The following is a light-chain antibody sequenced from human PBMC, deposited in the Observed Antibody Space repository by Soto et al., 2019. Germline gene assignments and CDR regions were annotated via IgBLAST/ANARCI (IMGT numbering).Light chain of an antibody. J-gene: IGKJ2*01. Sequence: DIQMTQSPSSLSASVGDRVTITCQASQGIKNYLNWYQHKPGKAPKLLIYVASNLETGVPSRFSGSGSGTDFTFTISSLQPEDISTYYCQQYDNLPYTFGQGTKLEI. CDR2: VAS. V-gene: IGKV1-33*01. CDR3: QQYDNLPYT. CDR1: QGIKNY.